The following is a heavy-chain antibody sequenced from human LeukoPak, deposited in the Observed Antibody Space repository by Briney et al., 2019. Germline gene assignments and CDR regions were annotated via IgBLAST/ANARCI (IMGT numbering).Heavy chain of an antibody. CDR3: VVRDYYDTSDVEY. V-gene: IGHV5-51*01. CDR1: GYSFSTYW. D-gene: IGHD3-22*01. Sequence: GESLKISCKGSGYSFSTYWIGWVRQMPGKGLEWMGIIYPGDSDTRYSPSFQGQVTISADKSISTAYLQWSSLKASHTAMYYCVVRDYYDTSDVEYWGQGTLVTVSS. J-gene: IGHJ4*02. CDR2: IYPGDSDT.